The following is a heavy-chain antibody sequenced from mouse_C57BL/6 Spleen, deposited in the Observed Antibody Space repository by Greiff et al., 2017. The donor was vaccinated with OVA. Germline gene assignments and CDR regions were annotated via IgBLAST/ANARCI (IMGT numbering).Heavy chain of an antibody. CDR2: IDPSDSYT. V-gene: IGHV1-69*01. CDR1: GYTFTSYW. Sequence: QVQLQQPGAELVMPGASVKLSCKASGYTFTSYWMHWVKQRPGQGLEWIGEIDPSDSYTNYNQKFKGKSTLTVDKSSRTAYMQLSSLTSEDSAVYYCARGEGNYVDYWGQGTTLTVSS. J-gene: IGHJ2*01. CDR3: ARGEGNYVDY.